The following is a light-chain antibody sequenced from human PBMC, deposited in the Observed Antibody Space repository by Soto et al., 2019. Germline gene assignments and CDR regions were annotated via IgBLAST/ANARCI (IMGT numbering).Light chain of an antibody. CDR1: SSNIGARYD. CDR2: GNS. Sequence: QSVLTQPPSVSGAPGQRVTISCTGSSSNIGARYDVHWYQQLPGTAPKLLIYGNSIRPLGVPDRFSGSKSGTSASLAITGLQADDEADYYCQSYDSSLSGVILGGGTKLTVL. CDR3: QSYDSSLSGVI. V-gene: IGLV1-40*01. J-gene: IGLJ2*01.